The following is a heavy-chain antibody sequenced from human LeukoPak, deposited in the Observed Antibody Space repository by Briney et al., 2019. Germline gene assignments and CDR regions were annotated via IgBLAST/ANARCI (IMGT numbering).Heavy chain of an antibody. CDR2: IYYSGST. V-gene: IGHV4-61*08. J-gene: IGHJ6*02. D-gene: IGHD3-3*01. CDR3: ARGDFWSGYYYYYGMDV. CDR1: GGSISSGGYY. Sequence: PSQTLSLTCTVSGGSISSGGYYWSWIRQPPGKGLEWIGYIYYSGSTNYNPSLKSRVTISVDTSKNQFSLKLSSVTAADTAVYYCARGDFWSGYYYYYGMDVWGQGTTVTVSS.